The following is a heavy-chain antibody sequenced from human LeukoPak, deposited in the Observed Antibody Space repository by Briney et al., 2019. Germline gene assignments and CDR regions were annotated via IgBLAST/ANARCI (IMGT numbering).Heavy chain of an antibody. CDR2: IYYSGST. CDR3: ARQRGYCSGGSCYGMFDY. D-gene: IGHD2-15*01. J-gene: IGHJ4*02. Sequence: SETLPLTCTVSGGSVSNSNYYCGWVRQPPGKGLEWIGSIYYSGSTYYNPSLKSRVTISVDTSKNQFSLKLSSVTAAGTAVYYCARQRGYCSGGSCYGMFDYWGQGTLVTVSS. V-gene: IGHV4-39*01. CDR1: GGSVSNSNYY.